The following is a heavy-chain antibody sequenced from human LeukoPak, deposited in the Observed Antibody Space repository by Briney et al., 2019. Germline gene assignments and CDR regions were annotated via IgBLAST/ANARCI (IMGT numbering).Heavy chain of an antibody. CDR3: AREALVAVAASDY. V-gene: IGHV1-2*02. D-gene: IGHD2-15*01. CDR2: INPNSGGT. J-gene: IGHJ4*02. Sequence: ASVKVSCKASGYTFTGYYMRWVRQAPGQGLEWMGWINPNSGGTNYAQKFQGRVTMTGDTSISTAYMELTRLRSDDTAVYYCAREALVAVAASDYWGQGTLVTVSS. CDR1: GYTFTGYY.